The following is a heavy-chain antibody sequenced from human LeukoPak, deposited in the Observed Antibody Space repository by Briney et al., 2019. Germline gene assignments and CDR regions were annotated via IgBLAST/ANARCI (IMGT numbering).Heavy chain of an antibody. J-gene: IGHJ4*02. D-gene: IGHD3-9*01. CDR1: GFTFSDYY. CDR3: VAGYFRAYYFDY. Sequence: GGSPRLSCAASGFTFSDYYMSWIRQAPGKGLGWVSYISSSSSYTNYADSVKGRFTISRDNAKNSLYLQMNSLRAEDTAVYYCVAGYFRAYYFDYWGQGTLVTVSS. V-gene: IGHV3-11*03. CDR2: ISSSSSYT.